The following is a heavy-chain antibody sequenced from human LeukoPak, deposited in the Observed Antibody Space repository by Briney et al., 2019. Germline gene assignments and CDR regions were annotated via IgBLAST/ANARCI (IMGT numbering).Heavy chain of an antibody. CDR1: GGSISSYY. CDR2: IYYSGST. V-gene: IGHV4-59*01. CDR3: ARERAYYYGSGTPYYYYGMDV. D-gene: IGHD3-10*01. J-gene: IGHJ6*02. Sequence: PETLSLTCTVSGGSISSYYWSWIRQPPGKGLEWIGYIYYSGSTNYNPSLKSRVTISVDTSKNQFSLKLSSVTAADTAVYYCARERAYYYGSGTPYYYYGMDVWGQGTTVTVSS.